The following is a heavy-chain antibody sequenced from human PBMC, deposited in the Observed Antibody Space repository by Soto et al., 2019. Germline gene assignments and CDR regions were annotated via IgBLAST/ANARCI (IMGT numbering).Heavy chain of an antibody. D-gene: IGHD2-8*01. Sequence: SETLSLTCTVSGGSISSYYWSWIRQPPGKGLEWIGYIYYSGSTNYNPSLKSRVTISVDTSKNQFSLKLSSVTAADTAVYYCARRNGDVCWFEPWGQGTLVTVSS. V-gene: IGHV4-59*08. CDR1: GGSISSYY. CDR3: ARRNGDVCWFEP. CDR2: IYYSGST. J-gene: IGHJ5*02.